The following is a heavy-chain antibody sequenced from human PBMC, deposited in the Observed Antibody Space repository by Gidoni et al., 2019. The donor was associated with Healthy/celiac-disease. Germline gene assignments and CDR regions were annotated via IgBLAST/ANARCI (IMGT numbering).Heavy chain of an antibody. D-gene: IGHD5-18*01. Sequence: QVQLVQSGAEVKKPGASVKVSCKASGYTFTSSDINWVRQATGQGLEWMGWMNPNSGNTGYAQKFQGRVTMTRNTAISTAYMELSSLRSEDTAVYYCARVLWSGYSYGRNWFDPWGQGTLVTVSS. CDR1: GYTFTSSD. CDR3: ARVLWSGYSYGRNWFDP. V-gene: IGHV1-8*01. CDR2: MNPNSGNT. J-gene: IGHJ5*02.